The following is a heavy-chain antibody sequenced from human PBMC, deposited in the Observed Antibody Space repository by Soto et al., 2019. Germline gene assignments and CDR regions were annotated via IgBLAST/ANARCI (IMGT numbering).Heavy chain of an antibody. J-gene: IGHJ6*02. V-gene: IGHV6-1*01. D-gene: IGHD6-13*01. CDR1: GDSVSSNSAA. CDR2: TYYRSKWYN. Sequence: SQTLSLTCAISGDSVSSNSAAWNWIRQSPSRGLEWLGRTYYRSKWYNDYAVSVKSRITINPDTSKNQFSLQLNSVTPEDTAVYYCARDPVAWFTAAGNYYYGMDVCGQGTTVTGS. CDR3: ARDPVAWFTAAGNYYYGMDV.